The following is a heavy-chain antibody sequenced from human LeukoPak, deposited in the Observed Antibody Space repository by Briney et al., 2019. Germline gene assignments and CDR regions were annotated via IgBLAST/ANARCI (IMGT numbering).Heavy chain of an antibody. CDR1: GFTFSSYW. CDR2: IKQDGSEE. CDR3: ARDPLPWT. V-gene: IGHV3-7*01. D-gene: IGHD1-1*01. J-gene: IGHJ5*02. Sequence: GGSLRLSCAVSGFTFSSYWMSWVRQAPGKGLEWVANIKQDGSEEYYVDSVKGRFTISRDNAKNSLYLQMNSLRAEDTAVYYCARDPLPWTWGQGTLVTVSS.